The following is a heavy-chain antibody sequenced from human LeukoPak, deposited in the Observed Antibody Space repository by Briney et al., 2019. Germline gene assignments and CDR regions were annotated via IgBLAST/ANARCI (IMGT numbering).Heavy chain of an antibody. CDR1: GGSTSSFH. V-gene: IGHV4-4*09. D-gene: IGHD3-3*01. Sequence: SETLSLTCTVSGGSTSSFHWSWIRQPPRKGLEWIGYIYTSGSTNYNPSLKSRVTISVDTSKNQFSLKLSSVTAADTAVYYCARHVDYNFWSGYPYYMDVWGKGTTVTVSS. CDR3: ARHVDYNFWSGYPYYMDV. CDR2: IYTSGST. J-gene: IGHJ6*03.